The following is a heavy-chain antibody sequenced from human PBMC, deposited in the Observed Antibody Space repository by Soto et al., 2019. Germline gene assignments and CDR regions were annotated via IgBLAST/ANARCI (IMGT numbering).Heavy chain of an antibody. Sequence: QVQLQESGPGLVKPSETLSLTCTVSGDSISGYYWSWIRQPPGKGLEWIGYIYYSGSTKYNPSLKSRVTISVDTSKNQFSLKLSSVTAADTAVYFCAREGRSSWHDYWGQGTPVTVSS. CDR3: AREGRSSWHDY. CDR1: GDSISGYY. V-gene: IGHV4-59*01. CDR2: IYYSGST. D-gene: IGHD6-13*01. J-gene: IGHJ4*02.